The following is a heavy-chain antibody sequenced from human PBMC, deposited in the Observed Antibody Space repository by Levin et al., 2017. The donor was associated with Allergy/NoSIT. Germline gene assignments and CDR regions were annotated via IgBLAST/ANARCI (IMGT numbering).Heavy chain of an antibody. CDR1: GYSFTSYW. J-gene: IGHJ6*02. D-gene: IGHD3-22*01. Sequence: GESLKISCKGSGYSFTSYWIGWVRQMPGKGLEWMGIIYPGDSDTRYSPSFQGQVTISADKSISTAYLQWSSLKASDTAMYYCARKTYYYDSSHEIGDYYGMDVWGQGTTVTVSS. V-gene: IGHV5-51*01. CDR3: ARKTYYYDSSHEIGDYYGMDV. CDR2: IYPGDSDT.